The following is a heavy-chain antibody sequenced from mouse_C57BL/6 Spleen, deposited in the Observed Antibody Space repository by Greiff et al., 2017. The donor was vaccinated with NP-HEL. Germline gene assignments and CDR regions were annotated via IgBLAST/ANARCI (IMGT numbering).Heavy chain of an antibody. J-gene: IGHJ4*01. D-gene: IGHD1-1*01. CDR1: GYTFTSYW. Sequence: QVQLQQPGAELVKPGASVKLSCKASGYTFTSYWMHWVKQRPGQGLEWIGMIHPNSGSTNYNEKFKSKATLTVDKSSSTAYMQLSSLTSEDSAVYYCARRFLYYYGSSYGYAMDYWGQGTSVTVSS. V-gene: IGHV1-64*01. CDR3: ARRFLYYYGSSYGYAMDY. CDR2: IHPNSGST.